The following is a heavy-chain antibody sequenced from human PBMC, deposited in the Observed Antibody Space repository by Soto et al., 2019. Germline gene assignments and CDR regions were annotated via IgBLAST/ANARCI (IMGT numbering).Heavy chain of an antibody. J-gene: IGHJ5*02. CDR3: ARDAGDCSSTSCHGRYNWFDP. D-gene: IGHD2-2*01. CDR1: GGSISSYY. CDR2: IYYSGST. Sequence: PSETLSLTCTVSGGSISSYYWSWIRQPPGKGLEWIGYIYYSGSTNYNPSLKSRVTISVDTSKNQFSLKLSSVTAADTAVYYCARDAGDCSSTSCHGRYNWFDPWGQGTQVTVSS. V-gene: IGHV4-59*01.